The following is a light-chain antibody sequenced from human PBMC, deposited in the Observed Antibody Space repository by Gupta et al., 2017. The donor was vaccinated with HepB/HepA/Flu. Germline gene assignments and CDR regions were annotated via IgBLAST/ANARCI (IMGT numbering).Light chain of an antibody. Sequence: DVVLTQSTLSLPVTLGQPASISCRSSQSLVYRDGNTYLNWFQQRPGQSPRRLIYQVSNRDSGVPDRLSGSGSGTDFTLKISRVEAEDVGIYYCMQGTQWPYTFGQGTKLEIK. CDR3: MQGTQWPYT. CDR2: QVS. J-gene: IGKJ2*01. V-gene: IGKV2-30*01. CDR1: QSLVYRDGNTY.